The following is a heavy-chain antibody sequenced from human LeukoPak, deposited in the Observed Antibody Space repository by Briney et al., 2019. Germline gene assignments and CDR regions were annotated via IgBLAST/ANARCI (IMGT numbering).Heavy chain of an antibody. CDR2: IYYTGST. CDR1: GGSMSNYY. V-gene: IGHV4-59*01. Sequence: SETLSLTCTVSGGSMSNYYWSWIRQPPGKGLEWVAFIYYTGSTNYNSSLRSRVTISVDTSKNQFSLKLSSVTAADTAVYYCAREEGGEYFDYWGQGTLVTVSS. J-gene: IGHJ4*02. CDR3: AREEGGEYFDY. D-gene: IGHD3-16*01.